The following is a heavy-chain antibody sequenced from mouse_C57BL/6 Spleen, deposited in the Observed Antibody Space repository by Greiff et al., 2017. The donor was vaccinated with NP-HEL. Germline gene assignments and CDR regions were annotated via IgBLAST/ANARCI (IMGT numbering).Heavy chain of an antibody. J-gene: IGHJ1*03. Sequence: ESGPGLVKPSQSLSLTCSVTGYSITSGYYWNWIRQFPGNKLEWMGYISYDGSNNYNPYLKNRISFTLDTSKNQFFLKLISVTAEDTATCYCARGYDSWYFDVWGTGTTVTVSS. CDR2: ISYDGSN. CDR1: GYSITSGYY. CDR3: ARGYDSWYFDV. V-gene: IGHV3-6*01. D-gene: IGHD2-4*01.